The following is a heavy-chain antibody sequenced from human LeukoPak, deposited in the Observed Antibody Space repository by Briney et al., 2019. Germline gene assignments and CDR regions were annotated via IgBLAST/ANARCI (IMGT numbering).Heavy chain of an antibody. CDR2: INHSGST. Sequence: SETLSLTCAVYGGSFSGYYWSWIRQPPGKGLEWIGEINHSGSTNYNPSLKSRVTISVDTSKNQFSLKLCSVTAADTAVYYCASAPRYFDLWGRGILVTVSS. CDR1: GGSFSGYY. V-gene: IGHV4-34*01. CDR3: ASAPRYFDL. J-gene: IGHJ2*01.